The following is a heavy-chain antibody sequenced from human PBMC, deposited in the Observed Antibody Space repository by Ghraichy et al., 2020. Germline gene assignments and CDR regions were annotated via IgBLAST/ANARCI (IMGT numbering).Heavy chain of an antibody. CDR2: SKGDGTYT. CDR3: ARENYEASGYGYDY. V-gene: IGHV3-74*01. Sequence: LSLTCAASGFTLSGYYMHWVRQPLGRGLVWVSKSKGDGTYTNYADSVKGRFTVSRDNAKNMLYLRMDSLRAEDTAVYYCARENYEASGYGYDYWGQGTLVTVSS. CDR1: GFTLSGYY. D-gene: IGHD5-12*01. J-gene: IGHJ4*02.